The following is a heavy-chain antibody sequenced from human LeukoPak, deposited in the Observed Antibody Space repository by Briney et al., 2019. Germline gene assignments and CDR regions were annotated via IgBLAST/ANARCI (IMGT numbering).Heavy chain of an antibody. D-gene: IGHD6-19*01. CDR3: ARPRPRVAGTHNWFDP. V-gene: IGHV4-34*01. CDR2: INHSGST. Sequence: PSETLSLTCAVYGGSFSGYYWSWIRQPPGKGLEWIGEINHSGSTNYNPSLKSRVTISVDTSKNKFSLKLSSVTAADTAVYYCARPRPRVAGTHNWFDPWGQGTLVTVSS. CDR1: GGSFSGYY. J-gene: IGHJ5*02.